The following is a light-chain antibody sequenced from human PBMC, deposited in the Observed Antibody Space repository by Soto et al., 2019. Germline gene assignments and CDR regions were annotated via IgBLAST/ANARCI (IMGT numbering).Light chain of an antibody. CDR2: QAS. CDR3: QHYNSYSET. CDR1: QSISSW. Sequence: DIQMTQSPSTLSASVGDRVTITCRASQSISSWLAWYQKKTGKVPKLLIYQASSLESGVPSRFSGSGSGTEFTLTISSLQPDDFATYYCQHYNSYSETFGQGTKVEIK. J-gene: IGKJ1*01. V-gene: IGKV1-5*03.